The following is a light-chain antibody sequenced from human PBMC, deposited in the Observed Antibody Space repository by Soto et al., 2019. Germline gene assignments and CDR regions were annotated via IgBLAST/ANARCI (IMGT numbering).Light chain of an antibody. CDR2: AAS. CDR1: QGISSD. V-gene: IGKV1-9*01. J-gene: IGKJ5*01. Sequence: DIQLTQSPSFLSASVGDRVTITCRASQGISSDLAWYQQNPGKAPKLLIYAASTLQNGVPSTFSGSGSGTEFTLTISSLQPEDFAVYYCQQYNNWITFGQGTRLEIK. CDR3: QQYNNWIT.